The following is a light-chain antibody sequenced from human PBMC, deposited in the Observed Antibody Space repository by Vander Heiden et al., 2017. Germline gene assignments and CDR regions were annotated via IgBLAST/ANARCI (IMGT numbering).Light chain of an antibody. CDR3: QSADSSGTYVV. Sequence: SYELPQPPSVSVSPGQTARVTCSGDALPKQYAYWYQQKAGQAPVLVIYKDSERPSGIPERVSGSSSGTTVTLTISGVQAEDEADYYGQSADSSGTYVVFGVGTKLTVL. CDR1: ALPKQY. J-gene: IGLJ2*01. CDR2: KDS. V-gene: IGLV3-25*03.